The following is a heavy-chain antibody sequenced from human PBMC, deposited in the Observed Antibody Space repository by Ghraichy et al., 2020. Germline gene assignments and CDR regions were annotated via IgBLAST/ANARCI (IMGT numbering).Heavy chain of an antibody. CDR2: ISSSSTI. Sequence: GGSLRLSCAASGFTFSSYSMNWVRQAPGKGLEWVSYISSSSTIYYADSVKGRFTISRDNAKNSLYLQMNSLRDEDTAVYYCARGRATGWFDPWGQGTLVTVSS. V-gene: IGHV3-48*02. CDR3: ARGRATGWFDP. CDR1: GFTFSSYS. D-gene: IGHD5-12*01. J-gene: IGHJ5*02.